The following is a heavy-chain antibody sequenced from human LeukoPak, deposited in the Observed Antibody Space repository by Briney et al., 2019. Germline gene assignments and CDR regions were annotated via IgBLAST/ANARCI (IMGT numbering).Heavy chain of an antibody. V-gene: IGHV4-39*01. Sequence: PSETLSLTCTVSGGSISSYYWGWIRQPPGKGLEWIGSIYYSGSTYYNPSLKSRVTISVDTSKNQFSLKLSSVTAADTAVYYCARTQNEQYYDILTGYYRSTIGTFDIWGQGTMVTVSS. CDR1: GGSISSYY. J-gene: IGHJ3*02. D-gene: IGHD3-9*01. CDR3: ARTQNEQYYDILTGYYRSTIGTFDI. CDR2: IYYSGST.